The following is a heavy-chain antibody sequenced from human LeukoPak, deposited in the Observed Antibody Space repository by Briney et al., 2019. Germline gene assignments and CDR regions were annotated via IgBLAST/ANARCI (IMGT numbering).Heavy chain of an antibody. CDR2: INHSGST. CDR1: GGSFSGYY. D-gene: IGHD5/OR15-5a*01. CDR3: ARGVYYFDY. J-gene: IGHJ4*02. V-gene: IGHV4-34*01. Sequence: SETLSLTCAVYGGSFSGYYWSWIRQPPGKGLEWIGEINHSGSTNYNPSLKSRVTISVDTSKNQFSLKLNSVTAADTAVYYCARGVYYFDYWGQGTLVTVSS.